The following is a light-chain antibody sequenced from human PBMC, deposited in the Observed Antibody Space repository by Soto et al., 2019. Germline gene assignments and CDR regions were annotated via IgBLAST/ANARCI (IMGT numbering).Light chain of an antibody. Sequence: DIQMTQSPPSLSASVGDSVTIICRASHDISNELVWYQQKPGKAPKLLIYAASTLHSGVPSRFSGSGSGTDFILTISSLQPEDVATYYCQKYRSWEFGQGTKVEIK. CDR2: AAS. CDR3: QKYRSWE. J-gene: IGKJ1*01. CDR1: HDISNE. V-gene: IGKV1-27*01.